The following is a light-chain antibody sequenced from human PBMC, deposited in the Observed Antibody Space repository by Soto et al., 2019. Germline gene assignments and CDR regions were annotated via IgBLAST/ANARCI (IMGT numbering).Light chain of an antibody. CDR3: LQDYDYPRT. J-gene: IGKJ1*01. Sequence: AIQMTQSPSSLSASVGDRVTITCRASQGIRNDLAWYQQKPGKAPNLLIYTASSLQSGVPSRFSGSGSGTDFPLTISSLQPEDFATYYCLQDYDYPRTFGQGTKVEIK. CDR1: QGIRND. V-gene: IGKV1-6*01. CDR2: TAS.